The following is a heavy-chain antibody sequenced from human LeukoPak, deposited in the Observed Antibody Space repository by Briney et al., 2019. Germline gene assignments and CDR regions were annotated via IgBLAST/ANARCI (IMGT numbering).Heavy chain of an antibody. CDR1: GYTFTSYY. CDR2: INPSGGST. J-gene: IGHJ4*02. CDR3: ARDFDSNEDLDY. V-gene: IGHV1-46*01. D-gene: IGHD6-13*01. Sequence: ASVKVSCKASGYTFTSYYMHWVRQAPGQGLEWMGIINPSGGSTSYAQKFQGRVTMTRDMSTSTVYMELSSLRSEDTVVYYCARDFDSNEDLDYWGQGTLVTVSS.